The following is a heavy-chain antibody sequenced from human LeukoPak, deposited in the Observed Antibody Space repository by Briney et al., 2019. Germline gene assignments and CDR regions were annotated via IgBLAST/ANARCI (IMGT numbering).Heavy chain of an antibody. D-gene: IGHD3-16*02. Sequence: GGSLRLSCAASGFTFSSYAMTWVRQAPGKGLEWVSAITGGGDTTYYADTVKGRFTISRDNAKNSLYLQMNSLRAEDTAVYYCARDMITFGGVIGDWGQGTLVTVSS. CDR2: ITGGGDTT. CDR3: ARDMITFGGVIGD. J-gene: IGHJ4*02. CDR1: GFTFSSYA. V-gene: IGHV3-23*01.